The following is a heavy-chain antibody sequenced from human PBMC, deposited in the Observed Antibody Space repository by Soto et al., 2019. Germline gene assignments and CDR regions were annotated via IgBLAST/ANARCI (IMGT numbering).Heavy chain of an antibody. Sequence: QVQLQQWGAGLLKPSETLSLTCAVYGGSFSGYYWSWIRQHPGKGLEWIGYIYYSGTTYYNPSLKSRLTISLDTSRNQFSLEVNSVSAADTAVYYCARADSSGYTFEHWGQGTLVTVSS. CDR1: GGSFSGYY. D-gene: IGHD3-22*01. V-gene: IGHV4-34*01. CDR2: IYYSGTT. J-gene: IGHJ4*02. CDR3: ARADSSGYTFEH.